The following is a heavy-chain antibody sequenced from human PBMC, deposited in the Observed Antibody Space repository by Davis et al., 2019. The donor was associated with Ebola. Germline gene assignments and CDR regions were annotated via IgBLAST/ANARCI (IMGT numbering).Heavy chain of an antibody. D-gene: IGHD3-3*01. J-gene: IGHJ4*02. V-gene: IGHV3-74*01. CDR2: IKTDGSMT. Sequence: GESLKISCAASGFTFSNAWMHWVRQAPGKGLVWVSRIKTDGSMTGYGDSVQGRFTISRDNAKNTLYLQMNDLRAEDTAVYYCAREGKIFGCDYWGQGALVTVSA. CDR1: GFTFSNAW. CDR3: AREGKIFGCDY.